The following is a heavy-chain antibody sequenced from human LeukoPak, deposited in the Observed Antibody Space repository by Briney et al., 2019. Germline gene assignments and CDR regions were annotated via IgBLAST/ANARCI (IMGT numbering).Heavy chain of an antibody. CDR2: MNHSGST. Sequence: TSETLSLTCAVYGGSFSGYYWSWIRQPPGKGLEWIGEMNHSGSTNYNPSLKSRVTISVDTSKNQFSLKLSSVTAADTAVYYCARHHDTNDAFDIWGQGTMVTVSS. CDR1: GGSFSGYY. D-gene: IGHD3-22*01. CDR3: ARHHDTNDAFDI. J-gene: IGHJ3*02. V-gene: IGHV4-34*01.